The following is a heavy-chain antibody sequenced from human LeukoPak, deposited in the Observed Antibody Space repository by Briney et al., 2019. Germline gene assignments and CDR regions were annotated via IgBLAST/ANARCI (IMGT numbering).Heavy chain of an antibody. J-gene: IGHJ4*02. Sequence: GGSLRLSCAASGFAFSSYAMNWVRQAPVKGLEWVSVISGSGRNTYYADSVKGRFTISRDNAKNSLYLQMNSLRAEDTAVYYCARGSSTHGEYYFDYWGQGTLVTVSS. D-gene: IGHD2-2*01. CDR3: ARGSSTHGEYYFDY. CDR2: ISGSGRNT. V-gene: IGHV3-21*01. CDR1: GFAFSSYA.